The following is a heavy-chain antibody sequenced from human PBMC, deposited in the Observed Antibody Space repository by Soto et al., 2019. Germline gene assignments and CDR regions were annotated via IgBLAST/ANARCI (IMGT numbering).Heavy chain of an antibody. V-gene: IGHV1-69*12. CDR3: ARDFTGMATIPHYYYSGMDV. J-gene: IGHJ6*02. Sequence: QVQLVQSGAEVKKPGSSVKVSCKASGGTFSSYAISWVRQAPGQGLEWMGGIIPIFGTANYAQKFQGRVTITADESTSTAYMELSSLRSEDTAVYYCARDFTGMATIPHYYYSGMDVWGQGTTVTVSS. CDR1: GGTFSSYA. CDR2: IIPIFGTA. D-gene: IGHD5-12*01.